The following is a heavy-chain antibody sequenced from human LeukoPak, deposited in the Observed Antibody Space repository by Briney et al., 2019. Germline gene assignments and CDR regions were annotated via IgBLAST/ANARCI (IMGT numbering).Heavy chain of an antibody. D-gene: IGHD2-15*01. CDR2: IYYSGST. CDR1: GGSISSYY. V-gene: IGHV4-59*08. Sequence: SETLSLTCTVSGGSISSYYWSWIRQPPGKGLELIGYIYYSGSTYCNPSLKSRVTISVGTSKNQFSLKLSSVTAADTAVYYCARPRLYCSGGSCYGWYFDLWGRGTLVTVSS. J-gene: IGHJ2*01. CDR3: ARPRLYCSGGSCYGWYFDL.